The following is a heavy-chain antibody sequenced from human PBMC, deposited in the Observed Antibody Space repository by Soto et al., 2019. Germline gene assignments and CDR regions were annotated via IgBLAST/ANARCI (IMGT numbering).Heavy chain of an antibody. Sequence: QVQLVQSGAEVKKPGSSVEVSCKASGGTFSSYAISWVRQAPGQGLEWMGGIIPIFGTANYAQKFQGRVTITADESTSTAYMELSSLRSEDTAVYYCARSVSSSWYGSGYYYYGMDVWGQGTTVTVSS. J-gene: IGHJ6*02. D-gene: IGHD6-13*01. V-gene: IGHV1-69*01. CDR2: IIPIFGTA. CDR3: ARSVSSSWYGSGYYYYGMDV. CDR1: GGTFSSYA.